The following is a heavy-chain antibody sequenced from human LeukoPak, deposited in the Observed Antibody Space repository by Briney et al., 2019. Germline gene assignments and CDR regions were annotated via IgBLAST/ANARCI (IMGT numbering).Heavy chain of an antibody. Sequence: GASVKVSCKGTGYTFPSYGISWLRPPPARGGEWVGWISTYNGNTNNAQKLQGRVTMTTHTSKSTAYMNLRSLRSADTAVYYCARGRLSRGTRFDRWGQGTLVTVSS. D-gene: IGHD1-7*01. J-gene: IGHJ5*02. CDR2: ISTYNGNT. CDR1: GYTFPSYG. V-gene: IGHV1-18*01. CDR3: ARGRLSRGTRFDR.